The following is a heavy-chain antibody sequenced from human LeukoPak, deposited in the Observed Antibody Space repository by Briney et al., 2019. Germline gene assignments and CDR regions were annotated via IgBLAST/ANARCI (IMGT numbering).Heavy chain of an antibody. CDR3: ARLGNYYDSSGYFDY. D-gene: IGHD3-22*01. CDR2: IYPGDSDT. CDR1: GYSFTSYW. V-gene: IGHV5-51*01. J-gene: IGHJ4*02. Sequence: GDSLEIFCKGSGYSFTSYWIGWVRQMPGKGLEWMGIIYPGDSDTRYSPSFQGQVHISADQSISTAYLQWSSLKASDTAMYYCARLGNYYDSSGYFDYWGQGTLVTVSS.